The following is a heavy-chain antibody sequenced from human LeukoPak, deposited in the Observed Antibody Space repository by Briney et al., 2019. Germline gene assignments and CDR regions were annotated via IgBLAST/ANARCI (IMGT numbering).Heavy chain of an antibody. V-gene: IGHV3-7*01. CDR1: GFTFTTYW. CDR2: INQDGSDK. Sequence: GGSLRLSCAASGFTFTTYWMSWVRQAPGKGLEWVANINQDGSDKYYVDSVKGRFTISRDNSKNSLYLQMNSLGAEDTAVYYCARGGKLHPQSPYWGQGTLVTVSS. CDR3: ARGGKLHPQSPY. J-gene: IGHJ4*02. D-gene: IGHD3-16*01.